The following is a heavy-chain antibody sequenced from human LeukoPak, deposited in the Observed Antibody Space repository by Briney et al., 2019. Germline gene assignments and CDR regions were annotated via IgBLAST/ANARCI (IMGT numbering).Heavy chain of an antibody. D-gene: IGHD2-15*01. CDR2: IFYSGST. Sequence: MASETLSLTCTVSGGSISTYYWSWIRQPPGKGLEWVGYIFYSGSTNYNPSLKSRVTISVDTSKNQFSLKLTSVTAADTAVYYCARRQVGLRRDLWFDPWGQGTLVTVSS. CDR1: GGSISTYY. V-gene: IGHV4-59*12. J-gene: IGHJ5*02. CDR3: ARRQVGLRRDLWFDP.